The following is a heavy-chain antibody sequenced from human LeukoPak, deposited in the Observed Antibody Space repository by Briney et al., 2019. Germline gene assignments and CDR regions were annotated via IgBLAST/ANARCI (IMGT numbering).Heavy chain of an antibody. CDR3: AREGRDGYNRVVDY. CDR2: ISSSSSYI. Sequence: GSLRLSCAASGFTFSNYSMNWVRQAPGKGLDWVSSISSSSSYIYYADSLTGRFTISRDNAKNSLYLQMNSLRAEDTAVYYCAREGRDGYNRVVDYWGQGTLVTVSS. V-gene: IGHV3-21*01. J-gene: IGHJ4*02. D-gene: IGHD5-24*01. CDR1: GFTFSNYS.